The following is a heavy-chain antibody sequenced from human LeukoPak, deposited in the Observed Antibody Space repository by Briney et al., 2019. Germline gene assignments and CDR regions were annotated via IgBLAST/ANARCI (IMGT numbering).Heavy chain of an antibody. V-gene: IGHV4-39*02. J-gene: IGHJ4*02. CDR1: GGSISSSSYY. CDR3: AIEVGGTSSLQATY. Sequence: SETLSLTCTVSGGSISSSSYYWGWIRQPPGKGLEWIGSIYYSGSTYYNPSLKSRVTISVDTSKNQFSLKLSSVTAADTAVYCCAIEVGGTSSLQATYWGQGTLVTVSS. D-gene: IGHD1-26*01. CDR2: IYYSGST.